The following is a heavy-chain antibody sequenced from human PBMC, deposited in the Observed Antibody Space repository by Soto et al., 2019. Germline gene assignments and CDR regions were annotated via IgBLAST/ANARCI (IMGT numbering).Heavy chain of an antibody. V-gene: IGHV4-31*11. J-gene: IGHJ4*02. CDR1: GGSISSGGYY. D-gene: IGHD1-26*01. CDR2: IYCKGST. CDR3: ARDALYSGSYTLDY. Sequence: PSETLSLTCAVSGGSISSGGYYWSWIRQHPGKGLEWIGYIYCKGSTYYNPSLKSRVTISVDTSKNQFSLNLSSVTAADTAVYYCARDALYSGSYTLDYWGQGTLVTVSS.